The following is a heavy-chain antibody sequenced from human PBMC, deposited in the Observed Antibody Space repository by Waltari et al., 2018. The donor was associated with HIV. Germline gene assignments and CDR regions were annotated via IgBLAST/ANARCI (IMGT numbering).Heavy chain of an antibody. CDR2: IYSSGMA. CDR3: ARYGSGHRHFGY. V-gene: IGHV4-59*01. Sequence: QVQLQESGPGLLKPSETLSLTCSVSGDSMTSYYLAWIRQPPGKGLGWIGYIYSSGMASYSTSLQSRLTISVDTSKTQFSLKLSSGTAADTAVYYCARYGSGHRHFGYWGQGTLVIVSS. J-gene: IGHJ4*02. CDR1: GDSMTSYY. D-gene: IGHD3-10*01.